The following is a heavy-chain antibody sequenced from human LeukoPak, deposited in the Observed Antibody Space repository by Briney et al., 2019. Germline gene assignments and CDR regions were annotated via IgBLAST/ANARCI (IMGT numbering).Heavy chain of an antibody. CDR1: GGSISSYY. CDR3: ARGGFAHWVTAVGFDY. D-gene: IGHD2-21*02. Sequence: PSETLSLTCTVSGGSISSYYWSWIRQPPGKGLEWIGYIYYSGNIDYNPSLKGRVTISLDTSKNQFSLKLSSVTAADTAVYYCARGGFAHWVTAVGFDYWGQGTLVTVSS. V-gene: IGHV4-59*01. J-gene: IGHJ4*02. CDR2: IYYSGNI.